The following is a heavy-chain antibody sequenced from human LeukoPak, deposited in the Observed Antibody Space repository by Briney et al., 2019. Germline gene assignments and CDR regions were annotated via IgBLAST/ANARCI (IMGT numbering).Heavy chain of an antibody. CDR1: GFTFGDYG. Sequence: GGSLRLSCAATGFTFGDYGMSLVRQGPGKGLEWVSGIKWNGANISYADSVRGRFTIFRDDAKNSLYLQMNSLRAEDTAFYYCARGYCSGNTCYFFDYWGQGTLVTVSS. CDR3: ARGYCSGNTCYFFDY. V-gene: IGHV3-20*04. J-gene: IGHJ4*02. CDR2: IKWNGANI. D-gene: IGHD2-15*01.